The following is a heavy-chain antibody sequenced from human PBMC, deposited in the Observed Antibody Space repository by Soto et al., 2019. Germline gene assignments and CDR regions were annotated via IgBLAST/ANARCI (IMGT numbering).Heavy chain of an antibody. CDR1: GLTFSSYA. D-gene: IGHD4-17*01. CDR3: AKPSEDYGDAKCDY. Sequence: EVQLLESGGGLVQPGGSLRLSCAASGLTFSSYAMSWVRQAPGKGLEWVSSISGGSGTTYYPDSVKGRFTISRDNSKSTLCLQMNSLRADDTAVYYGAKPSEDYGDAKCDYWGQGTLVTVSS. V-gene: IGHV3-23*01. J-gene: IGHJ4*02. CDR2: ISGGSGTT.